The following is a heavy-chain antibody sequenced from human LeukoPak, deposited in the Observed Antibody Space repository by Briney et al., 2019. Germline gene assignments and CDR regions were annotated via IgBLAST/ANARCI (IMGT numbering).Heavy chain of an antibody. D-gene: IGHD4-23*01. Sequence: GSLRLSCAASGFTFDDYGMSWVRQAPGKGLEWVSGINWNGGSTGYADSVKGRFTISRDNAQNSLYLQMNSLRAEDTALYYSARGLQGGNSADYWGQGTLVTVSS. J-gene: IGHJ4*02. CDR3: ARGLQGGNSADY. CDR1: GFTFDDYG. V-gene: IGHV3-20*04. CDR2: INWNGGST.